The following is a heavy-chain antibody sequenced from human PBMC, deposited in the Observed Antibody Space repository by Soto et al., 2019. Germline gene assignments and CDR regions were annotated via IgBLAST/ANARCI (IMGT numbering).Heavy chain of an antibody. J-gene: IGHJ4*02. CDR1: GFTFNDAW. V-gene: IGHV3-15*07. CDR2: IKRRSDGETT. Sequence: EVQLVESGGDLVKPGGSLRLSCVASGFTFNDAWMTWVRQAPGKGLEWVGRIKRRSDGETTDYAAPGKGRFTISRDDSGNKMYLQRNRLNIEDTALCSCATSGRSWDYFDFWGRGTLVTVSS. CDR3: ATSGRSWDYFDF. D-gene: IGHD6-25*01.